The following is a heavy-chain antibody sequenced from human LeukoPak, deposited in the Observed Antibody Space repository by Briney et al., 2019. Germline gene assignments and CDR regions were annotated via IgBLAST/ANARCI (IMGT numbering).Heavy chain of an antibody. J-gene: IGHJ5*02. V-gene: IGHV4-30-4*01. CDR2: IYYSGST. Sequence: PSETLSLTCTVSGGSISSGDYYWSWIRQPPGKGLEGIGYIYYSGSTYYNPSLKRRVTTSVDTSKNQFSLKQSSVTAADTDVYYCARALTTVTTKYWFDPWGEATMLTVSS. CDR3: ARALTTVTTKYWFDP. D-gene: IGHD4-17*01. CDR1: GGSISSGDYY.